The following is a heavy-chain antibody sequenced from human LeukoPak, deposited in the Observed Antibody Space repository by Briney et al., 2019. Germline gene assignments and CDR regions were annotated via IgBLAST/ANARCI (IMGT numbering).Heavy chain of an antibody. Sequence: PGGSLRLSCAASGFTVSTYYMSWVRQAPGKGLEWVSVIYSGGSTDYADSVKGRFTISRDNSKNTLYLQMNSLRAEDTAVYYCARDRYGYYFDYWGQGTRVTVSS. CDR2: IYSGGST. V-gene: IGHV3-66*01. D-gene: IGHD4-17*01. CDR1: GFTVSTYY. CDR3: ARDRYGYYFDY. J-gene: IGHJ4*02.